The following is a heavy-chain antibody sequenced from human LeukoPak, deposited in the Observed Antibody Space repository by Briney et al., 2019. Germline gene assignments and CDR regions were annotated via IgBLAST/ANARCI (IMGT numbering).Heavy chain of an antibody. J-gene: IGHJ4*02. Sequence: GGSLRLSCAASGFTFSSYGMHWVRQAPGKGLEWVAVIWYDGSNKYYADSVKGRFTISRDNSKNTLYLQMNSLRAEDTAVYYCAREGRAMGLDYWGQGTLVTVSS. CDR3: AREGRAMGLDY. CDR1: GFTFSSYG. CDR2: IWYDGSNK. D-gene: IGHD2-2*01. V-gene: IGHV3-33*01.